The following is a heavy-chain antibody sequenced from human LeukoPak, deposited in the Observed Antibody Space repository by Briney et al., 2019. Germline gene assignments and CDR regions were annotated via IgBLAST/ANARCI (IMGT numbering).Heavy chain of an antibody. CDR3: AREQQLVPSNYMDV. V-gene: IGHV1-2*02. J-gene: IGHJ6*02. CDR2: INPNSGAT. Sequence: ASVKVSCKASGYTFTGYYMHWVRQAPGQGLEWMGWINPNSGATNYAQKFQGRVTMTRDTSISTAYMELSRLRSDDTAVYYCAREQQLVPSNYMDVWGQGTTVTVSS. D-gene: IGHD6-13*01. CDR1: GYTFTGYY.